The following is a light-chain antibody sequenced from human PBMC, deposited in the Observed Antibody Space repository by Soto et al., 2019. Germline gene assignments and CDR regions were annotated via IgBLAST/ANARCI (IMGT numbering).Light chain of an antibody. V-gene: IGLV2-14*03. CDR1: SSDVGGYNS. CDR2: DVR. CDR3: SSYTSSNTYV. Sequence: QSVLNQPASVSGSPGQSITISCTGSSSDVGGYNSVSWYQHHPGKAPQLLIYDVRNRPSGVSNRFSGSKSGNTASLTISGLQAEDEADYYCSSYTSSNTYVFGTGTKVSVL. J-gene: IGLJ1*01.